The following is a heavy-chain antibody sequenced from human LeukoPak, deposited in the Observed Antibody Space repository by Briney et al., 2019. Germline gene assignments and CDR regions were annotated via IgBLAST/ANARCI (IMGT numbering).Heavy chain of an antibody. CDR1: GFNLSRYA. V-gene: IGHV3-23*01. D-gene: IGHD5-12*01. Sequence: GGPLRDSCGASGFNLSRYAMSWVPEAPGKALEWVSALRDSGGSAYHADPVKGRFTISSDNYKNTLNLQVNSLRAEDTAVYYCARDSSRGYDYGSRFDYWGQGTLVTVSS. CDR2: LRDSGGSA. CDR3: ARDSSRGYDYGSRFDY. J-gene: IGHJ4*02.